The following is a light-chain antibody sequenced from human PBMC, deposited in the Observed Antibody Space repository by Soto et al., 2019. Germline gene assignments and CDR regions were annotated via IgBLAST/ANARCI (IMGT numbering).Light chain of an antibody. CDR1: QSISSW. CDR3: QQYNTLSGT. CDR2: AAS. V-gene: IGKV1-5*01. J-gene: IGKJ1*01. Sequence: DIQMTQSPSTLSASVGDRVTITCRASQSISSWLAWYQQKPGQAPKLLIYAASTLQSGVPSRFSGSGSGTDFTLTISCLQSEDFATYYRQQYNTLSGTFGQGTKVDI.